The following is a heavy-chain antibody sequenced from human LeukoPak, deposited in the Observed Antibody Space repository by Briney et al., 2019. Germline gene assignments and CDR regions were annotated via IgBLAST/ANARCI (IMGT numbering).Heavy chain of an antibody. CDR1: GGSISSYY. CDR2: IYYSGST. D-gene: IGHD6-19*01. J-gene: IGHJ4*02. V-gene: IGHV4-59*01. Sequence: PSETLSLTCTVSGGSISSYYWSWIQQPPGKGLEWIGYIYYSGSTNYNPSLKSRVTISVDTSKNQFSLKLSSVTAADTAVYYCAGLTRGGWYLDLFDYWGQGTLVTVSS. CDR3: AGLTRGGWYLDLFDY.